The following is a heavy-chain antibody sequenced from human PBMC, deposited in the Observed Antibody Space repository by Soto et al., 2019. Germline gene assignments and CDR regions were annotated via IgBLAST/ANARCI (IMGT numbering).Heavy chain of an antibody. CDR2: IFYSGST. D-gene: IGHD1-26*01. V-gene: IGHV4-31*03. CDR3: AREAGSGDYFDY. Sequence: QVQLQESGPGLVKPSQTLSLTCTVSGGSISSTGYFWTWIRQHPGKGLEWIGYIFYSGSTFHNPSLKSRVTISLDTYKNQFSLELSSVTAADTAVYYCAREAGSGDYFDYWGQGTLVTVSS. J-gene: IGHJ4*02. CDR1: GGSISSTGYF.